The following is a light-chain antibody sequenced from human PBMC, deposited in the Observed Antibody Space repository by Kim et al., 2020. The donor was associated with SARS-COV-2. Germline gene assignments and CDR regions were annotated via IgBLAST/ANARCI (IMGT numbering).Light chain of an antibody. CDR3: QVWDSNTGV. CDR1: NIGGKH. J-gene: IGLJ3*02. CDR2: RSN. Sequence: SYELTQPLSVSVALGQTAKITCGGNNIGGKHVHWYQQKSGQAPVTVIYRSNNLASGIPDRFSGSNSGNSATLTISRVQTGDEADYYCQVWDSNTGVFGGG. V-gene: IGLV3-9*01.